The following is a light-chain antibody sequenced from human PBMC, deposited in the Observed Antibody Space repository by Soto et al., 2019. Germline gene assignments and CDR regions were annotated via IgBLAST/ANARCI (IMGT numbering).Light chain of an antibody. V-gene: IGLV2-11*01. Sequence: TQPRAVSGAPGQSVTISCTGTSSGFGGYNYVSWYQQHPGKAPKLMIYDVSKRPSGVPDRFSGSKSGNTASLTISGLQAEDEADYYCCSYAGSYTVYVFGTGTKVTVL. CDR2: DVS. CDR3: CSYAGSYTVYV. J-gene: IGLJ1*01. CDR1: SSGFGGYNY.